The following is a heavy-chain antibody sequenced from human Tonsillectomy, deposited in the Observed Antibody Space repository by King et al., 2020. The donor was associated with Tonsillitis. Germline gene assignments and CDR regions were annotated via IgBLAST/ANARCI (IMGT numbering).Heavy chain of an antibody. Sequence: QLRESGPGLVKPSETLSLTCTVSGGSISSYYWSWIRQPPGKGLEWIGYISYSGSTNYNPSLKSRVTISVDTSKNQFSLKLSSVTAADTAVYYCAKEDGTWSPQKGLGYYDSRGYLPNAFDIWGQGTMVTVSS. V-gene: IGHV4-59*01. CDR2: ISYSGST. CDR3: AKEDGTWSPQKGLGYYDSRGYLPNAFDI. J-gene: IGHJ3*02. CDR1: GGSISSYY. D-gene: IGHD3-22*01.